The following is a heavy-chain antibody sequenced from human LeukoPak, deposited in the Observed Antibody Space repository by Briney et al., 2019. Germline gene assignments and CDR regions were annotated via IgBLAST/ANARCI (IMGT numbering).Heavy chain of an antibody. Sequence: GGSLRLSWAASGFTVSSNYMSWVRQAPGKGREWVAFIRYDGSNEYLDSVKGRFTISRDNSKNTLYLQMNSLKPEDTAVYYCANLARPLDYWGQGALVTVSS. CDR2: IRYDGSNE. V-gene: IGHV3-30*02. D-gene: IGHD6-6*01. CDR1: GFTVSSNY. CDR3: ANLARPLDY. J-gene: IGHJ4*02.